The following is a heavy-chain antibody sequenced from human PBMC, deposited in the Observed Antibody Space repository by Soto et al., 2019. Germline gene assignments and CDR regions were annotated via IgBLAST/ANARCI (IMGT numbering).Heavy chain of an antibody. CDR1: GVPFSYYY. Sequence: GGSMIHSCAASGVPFSYYYMSLIRQAPGKGLEWVSYISSSGSTIYYADSVKGRFTISRDNAKNSLYLQMNSLRAEDTAVYYCARVSLPGYYPPSFLDPRGQGTLVTVSS. CDR3: ARVSLPGYYPPSFLDP. D-gene: IGHD3-9*01. J-gene: IGHJ5*02. CDR2: ISSSGSTI. V-gene: IGHV3-11*01.